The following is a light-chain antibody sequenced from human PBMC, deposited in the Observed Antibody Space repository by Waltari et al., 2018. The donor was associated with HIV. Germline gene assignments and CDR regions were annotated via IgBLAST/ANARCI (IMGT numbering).Light chain of an antibody. CDR2: DVT. Sequence: QSVLTQPASVSGAPGHSITISCTGTASDFGDYNYVSWYQQLPGKAPKLVIYDVTQRPSGISHRFSGSWSGTTASLTISGLQAEDEADYYCSSYARNSPWLFGGGTKLTVL. CDR3: SSYARNSPWL. CDR1: ASDFGDYNY. J-gene: IGLJ2*01. V-gene: IGLV2-14*03.